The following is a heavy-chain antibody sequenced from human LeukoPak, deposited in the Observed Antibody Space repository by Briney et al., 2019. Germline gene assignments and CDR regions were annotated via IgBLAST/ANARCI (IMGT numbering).Heavy chain of an antibody. V-gene: IGHV3-30*02. CDR3: AKGSKAVLFTRDHYMDV. J-gene: IGHJ6*03. CDR2: IRYDGINK. CDR1: GFTFSSYG. D-gene: IGHD6-19*01. Sequence: GGSLRLSCAASGFTFSSYGMHWVRQAPGKGLEWVAFIRYDGINKYYADSVRGRFTISRDNSKNTLYLQMNSLRAEDTAVYFCAKGSKAVLFTRDHYMDVWGKGTTVTISS.